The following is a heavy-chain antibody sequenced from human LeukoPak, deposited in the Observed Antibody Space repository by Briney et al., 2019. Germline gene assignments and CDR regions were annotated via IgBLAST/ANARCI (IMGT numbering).Heavy chain of an antibody. CDR3: ARDKKRNAFDI. V-gene: IGHV3-30*04. J-gene: IGHJ3*02. Sequence: PGRSLRLSCAASGFTFSSYAMHWVRQAPGKGLEWVAVISYDGSNKYYADSVKGRFTISRDNSKNTLYLQMNSLRAEDTAVYYCARDKKRNAFDIWGQGTMVTVSS. CDR2: ISYDGSNK. CDR1: GFTFSSYA. D-gene: IGHD5-24*01.